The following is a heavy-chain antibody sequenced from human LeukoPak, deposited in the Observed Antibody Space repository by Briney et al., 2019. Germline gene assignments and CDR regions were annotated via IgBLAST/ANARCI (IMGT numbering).Heavy chain of an antibody. J-gene: IGHJ4*02. V-gene: IGHV4-30-4*01. D-gene: IGHD3-9*01. CDR1: GGSISSGDYY. CDR2: IYYSGST. Sequence: SQTLSLTCTVSGGSISSGDYYWSWIRQPPGKGLEWIGYIYYSGSTYYNPSLKSRATISVDTSKNQFSLKLSSVTAADTAVYYCARGLTYYDILTGYYMYYFDYWGQGTLVTVSS. CDR3: ARGLTYYDILTGYYMYYFDY.